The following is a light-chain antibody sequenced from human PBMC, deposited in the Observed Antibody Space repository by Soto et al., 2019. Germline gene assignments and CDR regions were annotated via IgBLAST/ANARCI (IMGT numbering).Light chain of an antibody. J-gene: IGKJ4*01. CDR1: ESVRSN. Sequence: EIVMTQSPATLSVSPGERATLSCRASESVRSNLAWYQQKPGQAPRVLIYGASTRATGIPARFSGSGSGTEFTLTISSLQSEDFAVYCCQHYNNLWGFGGGTKVEIK. V-gene: IGKV3D-15*01. CDR2: GAS. CDR3: QHYNNLWG.